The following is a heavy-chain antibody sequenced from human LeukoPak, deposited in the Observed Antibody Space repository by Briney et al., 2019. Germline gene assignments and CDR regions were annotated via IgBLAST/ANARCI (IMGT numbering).Heavy chain of an antibody. V-gene: IGHV3-23*01. D-gene: IGHD2-15*01. CDR3: AKDPGGIVVVVAATGGV. CDR1: GFTFSSYA. J-gene: IGHJ4*02. CDR2: ISGSGGST. Sequence: PGGSLRLSCAASGFTFSSYAVSWVRQAPGKGLEWVSAISGSGGSTYYADSVKGRFTISRDNSKNTLYLQMNSLRAEDTAVYYCAKDPGGIVVVVAATGGVWGQGTLVTVSS.